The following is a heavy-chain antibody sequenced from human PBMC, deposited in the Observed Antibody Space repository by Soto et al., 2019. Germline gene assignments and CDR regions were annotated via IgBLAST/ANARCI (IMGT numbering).Heavy chain of an antibody. V-gene: IGHV3-23*01. Sequence: EVQLLESGGGLVQPGGSLRLSCAASGFTFSSYAMSWVPQAPGKGLEWVSAISGSGGSTYYADSVKGRFTISRDNSKNTLYLQMNSLRAEDTAVYYCAKSVGGYDYVEYYYGMDVWGQGTTVTVSS. CDR1: GFTFSSYA. J-gene: IGHJ6*02. CDR3: AKSVGGYDYVEYYYGMDV. CDR2: ISGSGGST. D-gene: IGHD5-12*01.